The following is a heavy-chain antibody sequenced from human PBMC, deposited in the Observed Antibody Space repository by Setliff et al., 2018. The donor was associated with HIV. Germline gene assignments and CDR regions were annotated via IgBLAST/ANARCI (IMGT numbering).Heavy chain of an antibody. V-gene: IGHV1-2*06. CDR1: GYTFTGYF. J-gene: IGHJ4*02. Sequence: GASVKVSCKASGYTFTGYFVHWVRQAPGQGLEWMGRINPNTDDTKYAEKFQGRVTMTREMSISTAYMELSRLRSDDTAVYYCARLRYTTMGGLDYWGQGSLVTVSS. CDR3: ARLRYTTMGGLDY. D-gene: IGHD5-18*01. CDR2: INPNTDDT.